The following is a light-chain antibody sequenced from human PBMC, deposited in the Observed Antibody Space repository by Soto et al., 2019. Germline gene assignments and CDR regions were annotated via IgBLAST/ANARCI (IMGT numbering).Light chain of an antibody. V-gene: IGLV2-23*01. CDR2: EGS. Sequence: QSALTQPASVSGSPGQSITISCTGTSSDVGSYNLVSWYQQHPGKAPKLMIYEGSKRPSGVSNRFSGSKSGNTASLTISGVQDEDEADYHCCSYAGSSPVFGGGTKLTVL. CDR3: CSYAGSSPV. CDR1: SSDVGSYNL. J-gene: IGLJ2*01.